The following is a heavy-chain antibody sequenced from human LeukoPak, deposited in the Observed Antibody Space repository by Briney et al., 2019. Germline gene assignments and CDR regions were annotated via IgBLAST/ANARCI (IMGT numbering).Heavy chain of an antibody. Sequence: ASVKVSCKASGYTFTSYGISWVRQAPGQGLEWMGWISAYNGNTNYAQKLQGRVTMTTDTSTSTAYMELRSLRSDDTAVYYCARDAFAPGYSYGYRVHDYWGQGTLVTVSS. J-gene: IGHJ4*02. CDR1: GYTFTSYG. D-gene: IGHD5-18*01. V-gene: IGHV1-18*01. CDR3: ARDAFAPGYSYGYRVHDY. CDR2: ISAYNGNT.